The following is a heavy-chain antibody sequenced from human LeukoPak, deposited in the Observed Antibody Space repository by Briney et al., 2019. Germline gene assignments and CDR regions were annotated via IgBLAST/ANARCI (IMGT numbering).Heavy chain of an antibody. CDR1: GGSFSGYY. CDR3: ARHVGYYDSSGTEYFQH. Sequence: SETLSLTCAVYGGSFSGYYWSWIRQPPGKGLEWIGYIYYSGSTNYNPSLKSRVTISVETSKNQFSLKLSSVTAADTAVYYCARHVGYYDSSGTEYFQHWGQGTLVTVSS. D-gene: IGHD3-22*01. V-gene: IGHV4-59*08. CDR2: IYYSGST. J-gene: IGHJ1*01.